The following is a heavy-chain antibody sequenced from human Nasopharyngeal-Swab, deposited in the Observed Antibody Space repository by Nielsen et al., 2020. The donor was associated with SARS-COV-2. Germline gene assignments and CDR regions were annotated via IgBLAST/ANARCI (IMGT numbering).Heavy chain of an antibody. CDR2: INHSGST. V-gene: IGHV4-34*01. Sequence: LSLTCAVYGGSFSGYYWSWIRQPPGKGLEWIGEINHSGSTNYNPSLKSRVTTTVDTSKNQFSLKLSSVTAADTAVYYCARHTANTEDWGQGTLVTVSS. J-gene: IGHJ4*02. D-gene: IGHD5-18*01. CDR1: GGSFSGYY. CDR3: ARHTANTED.